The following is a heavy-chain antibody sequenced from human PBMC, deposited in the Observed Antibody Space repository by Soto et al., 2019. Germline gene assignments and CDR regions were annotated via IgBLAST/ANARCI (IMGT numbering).Heavy chain of an antibody. D-gene: IGHD1-7*01. CDR2: ITYDGSSQ. CDR3: AKDRVGGTFYTPLAF. Sequence: AGGSLRHSCQASGFNFDNYVMHWGRQAPGKGLEWVAVITYDGSSQYYADSVKGRFTISRDNSKNTLSLHLNTLKPEDTAVYHCAKDRVGGTFYTPLAFWGQGTLVTVSS. V-gene: IGHV3-30*18. CDR1: GFNFDNYV. J-gene: IGHJ4*02.